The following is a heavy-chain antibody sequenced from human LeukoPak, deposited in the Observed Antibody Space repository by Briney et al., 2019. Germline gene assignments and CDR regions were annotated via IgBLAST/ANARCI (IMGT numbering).Heavy chain of an antibody. D-gene: IGHD3-10*01. V-gene: IGHV3-48*03. CDR3: ARDVYYGSGSPRLDY. CDR1: GFTFSSYE. Sequence: GGSLRLSCAASGFTFSSYEMNWVRQAPGKGLEWLSYITSSGTTTHYADSVTGRFTISRDNAKNSLYLQMNSLRVEDTAVYYCARDVYYGSGSPRLDYWGQGTLVTISS. CDR2: ITSSGTTT. J-gene: IGHJ4*02.